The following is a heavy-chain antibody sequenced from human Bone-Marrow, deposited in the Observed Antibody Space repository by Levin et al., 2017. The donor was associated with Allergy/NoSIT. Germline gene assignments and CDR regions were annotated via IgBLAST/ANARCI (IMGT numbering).Heavy chain of an antibody. CDR2: ISTTGYST. V-gene: IGHV3-23*01. CDR3: AKEMYGGFYYHGLDV. Sequence: PGGSLRLSCAASGFTFSNYAMSWVRQAPGKGLEWVSTISTTGYSTYDAESVKGRFTTSRENPKNTLYLQMNSLRAEDTAVYYCAKEMYGGFYYHGLDVWGQGTTVTASS. J-gene: IGHJ6*02. D-gene: IGHD4-23*01. CDR1: GFTFSNYA.